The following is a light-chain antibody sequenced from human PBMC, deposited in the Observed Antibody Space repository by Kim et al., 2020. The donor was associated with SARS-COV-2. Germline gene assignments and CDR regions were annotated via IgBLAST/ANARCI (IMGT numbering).Light chain of an antibody. V-gene: IGKV4-1*01. Sequence: SATLNVKSSLTVLYNSNNKNYLAWYQQKPGQAPKLLIYWASIRESGVSDRFSGSGSETDFTLTISSLQAEDVAVYYCQQYYSTPPSFGQGTKLEI. CDR1: LTVLYNSNNKNY. CDR3: QQYYSTPPS. CDR2: WAS. J-gene: IGKJ2*03.